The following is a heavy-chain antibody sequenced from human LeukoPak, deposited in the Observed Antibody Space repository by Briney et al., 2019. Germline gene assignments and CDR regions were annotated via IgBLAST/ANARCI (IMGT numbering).Heavy chain of an antibody. V-gene: IGHV4-59*01. CDR1: GGSISSYY. D-gene: IGHD3-10*01. CDR3: ARTTMVRGVPDY. Sequence: KPSGTLSLTCTVSGGSISSYYWSWIRQPPGKGLDWVGYIHYSGSTNYNPSLKSRVTISLDTTKNQFSLKLSSVTAADTAVYYCARTTMVRGVPDYWGQGTLVTVSS. J-gene: IGHJ4*02. CDR2: IHYSGST.